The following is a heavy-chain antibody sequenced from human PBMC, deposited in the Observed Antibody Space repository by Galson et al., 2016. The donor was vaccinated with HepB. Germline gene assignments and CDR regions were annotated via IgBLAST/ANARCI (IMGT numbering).Heavy chain of an antibody. D-gene: IGHD4-11*01. J-gene: IGHJ4*02. CDR2: ISGSGGAI. CDR3: ARDLRGPSVYFDN. CDR1: GFTLDSYG. V-gene: IGHV3-48*03. Sequence: SLRLSCAASGFTLDSYGMNWVRQAPGKGLEWVAYISGSGGAILYAGSVEGRFTISRDNAKSSLYLQMNSLRAEDTAVYYCARDLRGPSVYFDNWGQGTLVTVSS.